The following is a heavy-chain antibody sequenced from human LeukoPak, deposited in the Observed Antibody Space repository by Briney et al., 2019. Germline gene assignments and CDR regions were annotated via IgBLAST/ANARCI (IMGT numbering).Heavy chain of an antibody. Sequence: PSETLSLTCNVSGGPISDFYWSWIRQPPGKGPEWIGYTYFRGTTNYNPSFKSRVTISVDTSKNQFSLRLSSETAADTAVYYCARDRFYDNSGFRRLDFWGQGVLVTVSS. CDR1: GGPISDFY. CDR2: TYFRGTT. J-gene: IGHJ4*02. D-gene: IGHD3-22*01. V-gene: IGHV4-59*01. CDR3: ARDRFYDNSGFRRLDF.